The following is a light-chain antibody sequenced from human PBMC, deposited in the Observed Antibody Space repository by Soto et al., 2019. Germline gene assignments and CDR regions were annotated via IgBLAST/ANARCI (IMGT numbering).Light chain of an antibody. V-gene: IGKV3-15*01. CDR1: QSVSSN. Sequence: EIVMTQSPATLSLSPGQRATLSCRASQSVSSNLAWYQQILGQAPRLLISGASTRATGIPARFTGSGSGTEFTLTIRSMQSEDSAVYYCQQYNNWPHSFGQGTKVDIK. J-gene: IGKJ2*01. CDR3: QQYNNWPHS. CDR2: GAS.